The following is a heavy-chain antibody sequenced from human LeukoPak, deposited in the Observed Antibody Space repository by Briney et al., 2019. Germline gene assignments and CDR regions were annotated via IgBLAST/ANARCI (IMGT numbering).Heavy chain of an antibody. D-gene: IGHD3-10*01. Sequence: GGSLRLSCAASGFTFSSYGMHWVRQAPGKGLEWVAVISYDGSNKYYADSVKGRFTISRDNSKNTLYLQMNSLRAEDTAVYYCAKERFMVRGVIITDDAFDIWGQGTMVTVSS. J-gene: IGHJ3*02. V-gene: IGHV3-30*18. CDR1: GFTFSSYG. CDR2: ISYDGSNK. CDR3: AKERFMVRGVIITDDAFDI.